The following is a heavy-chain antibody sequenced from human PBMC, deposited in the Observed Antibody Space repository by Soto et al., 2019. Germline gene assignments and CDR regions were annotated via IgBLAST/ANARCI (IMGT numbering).Heavy chain of an antibody. V-gene: IGHV4-39*01. Sequence: SETLSLTCSVSGGSIGSSSYYFGWIRQPPGKGLEWIGSLYYTGTTYYNSSLKSRVTISADKSQNQFSLRLISVTAADTAVYYCGASCSSTYCYDWFDPWGQGXLVTVSS. CDR2: LYYTGTT. CDR1: GGSIGSSSYY. CDR3: GASCSSTYCYDWFDP. D-gene: IGHD2-2*01. J-gene: IGHJ5*02.